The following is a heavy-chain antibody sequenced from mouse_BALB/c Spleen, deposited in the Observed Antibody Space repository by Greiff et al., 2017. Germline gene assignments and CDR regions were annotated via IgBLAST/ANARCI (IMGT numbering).Heavy chain of an antibody. CDR2: IYPGDGGT. J-gene: IGHJ4*01. V-gene: IGHV1-80*01. CDR1: GYAFSSYW. CDR3: ARLGYYGMDY. Sequence: QVQLQLSGAELVRPGSSVKISCKASGYAFSSYWMNWVKQRPGQGLEWIGQIYPGDGGTNYNGKFKGKATLTADKSSSTAYMQLSSLTSVDSAVYLCARLGYYGMDYWSQGTSVTVSS.